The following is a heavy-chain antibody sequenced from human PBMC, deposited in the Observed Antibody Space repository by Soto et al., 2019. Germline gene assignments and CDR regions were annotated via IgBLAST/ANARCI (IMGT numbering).Heavy chain of an antibody. V-gene: IGHV1-2*02. Sequence: GASVKVSCKASGYTFTGYYMHWVRQAPGQGLEWMGWINPNSGDTNYAQKFQGRVTMTRDTSISTAYMELSRLRSDDTAVYYCATKLAAAGNWFDPWGQGTLVTVSS. J-gene: IGHJ5*02. CDR2: INPNSGDT. D-gene: IGHD6-13*01. CDR3: ATKLAAAGNWFDP. CDR1: GYTFTGYY.